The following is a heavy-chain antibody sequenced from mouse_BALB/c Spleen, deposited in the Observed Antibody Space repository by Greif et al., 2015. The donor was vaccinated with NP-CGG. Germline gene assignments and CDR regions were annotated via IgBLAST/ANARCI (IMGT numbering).Heavy chain of an antibody. CDR1: GFTFSDAW. V-gene: IGHV6-6*01. CDR3: SRQDGNYFDY. CDR2: IRSKANNHAT. D-gene: IGHD2-1*01. Sequence: DVMLVESGGGLVQPGGSMKLSCAASGFTFSDAWMDWVRQSPEKGLGWVAEIRSKANNHATYYAESVKGRFTNSRDDSKSSVSLQMNSLRVEDTGIYDCSRQDGNYFDYWGQGTTLTVSS. J-gene: IGHJ2*01.